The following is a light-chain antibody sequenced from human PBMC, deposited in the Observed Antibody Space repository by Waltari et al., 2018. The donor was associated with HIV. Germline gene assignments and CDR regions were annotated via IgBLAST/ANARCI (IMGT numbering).Light chain of an antibody. CDR1: QSFNSK. CDR2: GAS. Sequence: MVRTSPPPTFFFPQGKGAPSSGRASQSFNSKLAWYQQNLGQAPRLLIYGASTRATGIPARFSGSGSGTEFTLTISSLQSEDFALYYCHQYNSWPETFGQGTKVEIK. V-gene: IGKV3-15*01. CDR3: HQYNSWPET. J-gene: IGKJ1*01.